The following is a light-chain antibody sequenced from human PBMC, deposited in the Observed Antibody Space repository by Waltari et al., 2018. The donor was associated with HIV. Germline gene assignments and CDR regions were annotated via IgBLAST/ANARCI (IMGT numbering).Light chain of an antibody. Sequence: QSALTQPRSVSGSPGQSVTISCTGTSSDVGAYDYVSWYQQHPGKAPKLFIYDVSQRPPGVPCRVAGSKAGDTASLTISGLQGEDEAEYYCCSYAGAYTVILGGGTKLTVL. J-gene: IGLJ2*01. CDR1: SSDVGAYDY. CDR3: CSYAGAYTVI. V-gene: IGLV2-11*01. CDR2: DVS.